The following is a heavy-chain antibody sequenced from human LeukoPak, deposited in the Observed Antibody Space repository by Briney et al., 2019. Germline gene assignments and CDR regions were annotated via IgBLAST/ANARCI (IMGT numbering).Heavy chain of an antibody. CDR3: ARDGLRGNNWFDP. D-gene: IGHD5-24*01. Sequence: GGSLRLSCAASGLTFRNYVIHWVRQAPGKGLEWVAVIWYDGSNKYYADSVKGRFTISRDNSKNTLDLQMNSLRAADTAVYYCARDGLRGNNWFDPWGQGTLVTVSS. V-gene: IGHV3-33*08. CDR1: GLTFRNYV. J-gene: IGHJ5*02. CDR2: IWYDGSNK.